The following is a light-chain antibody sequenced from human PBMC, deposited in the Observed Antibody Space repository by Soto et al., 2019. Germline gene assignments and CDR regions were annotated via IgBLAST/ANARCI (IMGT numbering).Light chain of an antibody. CDR2: DAS. CDR3: QQRSNWPALT. V-gene: IGKV3-11*01. Sequence: EILLSQSPATLSLSPGARATLSCRASESVSSYLAWYQQKPGQAPRLLIYDASNRATGIPARFNGSGSGTDFTLTISSLEPEDFAVYYCQQRSNWPALTFGGGTKVEIK. J-gene: IGKJ4*01. CDR1: ESVSSY.